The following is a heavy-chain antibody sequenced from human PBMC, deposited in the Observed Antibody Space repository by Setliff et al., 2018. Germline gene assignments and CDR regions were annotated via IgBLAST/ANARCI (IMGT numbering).Heavy chain of an antibody. J-gene: IGHJ6*02. CDR1: GGTFSGYA. D-gene: IGHD1-1*01. Sequence: SSVKVSCKASGGTFSGYAFSWVRQAPGEGLEWMGGITPIFETAHYAEKFQDRVTITADKSTSTVHMEVSSLTSEDTAVYFCARDSVTLGQLERRGGWHYYGMDVWGQGSRVTVSS. V-gene: IGHV1-69*06. CDR3: ARDSVTLGQLERRGGWHYYGMDV. CDR2: ITPIFETA.